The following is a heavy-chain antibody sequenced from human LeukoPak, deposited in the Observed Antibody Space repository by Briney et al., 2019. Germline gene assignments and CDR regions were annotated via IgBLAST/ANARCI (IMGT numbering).Heavy chain of an antibody. V-gene: IGHV3-21*01. D-gene: IGHD2-2*01. J-gene: IGHJ4*02. CDR1: GFTFSRYS. CDR2: ISSSSSYI. CDR3: ARYQGYCSSTSCYEFDY. Sequence: GGSLRLSGPASGFTFSRYSMNWVRQAPGKGLEWVSSISSSSSYIYYADSVKGRFTISRDNAKNSLYLQMNSLRAEGTAVYYCARYQGYCSSTSCYEFDYWGQGTLVTVSS.